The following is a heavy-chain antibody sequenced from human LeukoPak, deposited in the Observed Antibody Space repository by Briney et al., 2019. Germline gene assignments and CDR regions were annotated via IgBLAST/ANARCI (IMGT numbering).Heavy chain of an antibody. D-gene: IGHD1-1*01. CDR2: IYSGGST. CDR3: ARRQPRSYYYYGMDV. J-gene: IGHJ6*02. V-gene: IGHV4-59*12. Sequence: PSETLSLTCTVSGGSISSYYWSWIRQPPGKGLEWIGYIYSGGSTNYNPSLKSRVTISVDTSKNQFSLKLSSVTAADTAVYYCARRQPRSYYYYGMDVWGQGTTVTVSS. CDR1: GGSISSYY.